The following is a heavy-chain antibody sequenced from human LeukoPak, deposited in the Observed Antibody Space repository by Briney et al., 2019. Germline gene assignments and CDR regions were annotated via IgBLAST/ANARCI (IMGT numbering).Heavy chain of an antibody. Sequence: GGSLRLSCAASGFTFSSYSMNWVRQAPGKGLEWVAVISYDGSNKYYADSVKGRFTISRDNSKNTLYLQMNSLRAEDTAVYYCARDENAFASMLGYFDYWGQGTLVTVSS. CDR1: GFTFSSYS. J-gene: IGHJ4*02. V-gene: IGHV3-30*03. D-gene: IGHD3-16*01. CDR3: ARDENAFASMLGYFDY. CDR2: ISYDGSNK.